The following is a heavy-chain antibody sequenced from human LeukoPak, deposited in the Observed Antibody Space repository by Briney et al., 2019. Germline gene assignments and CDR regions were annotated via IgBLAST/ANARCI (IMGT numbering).Heavy chain of an antibody. CDR2: ISYDGSNK. CDR3: ARDPWQYSSVNYFDY. D-gene: IGHD6-19*01. J-gene: IGHJ4*02. V-gene: IGHV3-30-3*01. Sequence: GGSLRLSCAASGFTFSSYAMHWVRQAPGKGLEWVAVISYDGSNKYYADSVKGRFTISRDNSKNTLYLQMNSLRAEDTAVYYCARDPWQYSSVNYFDYWGQGTLVTVSS. CDR1: GFTFSSYA.